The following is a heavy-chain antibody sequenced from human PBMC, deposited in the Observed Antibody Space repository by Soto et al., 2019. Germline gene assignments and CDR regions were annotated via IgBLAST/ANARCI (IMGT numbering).Heavy chain of an antibody. D-gene: IGHD1-26*01. J-gene: IGHJ2*01. CDR3: ARDDCNGGSFDGGHYLDL. CDR1: DYIFLAYG. Sequence: QVQLVQSGPEVKKAGASVKVSYTAPTDYIFLAYGFDWVRLAPGQGLEWMGWISPTFGRTNYARTLQDRFTMTTDVSTKTVSMELRDLRSDDTAVYYCARDDCNGGSFDGGHYLDLWGRGTPISVSS. CDR2: ISPTFGRT. V-gene: IGHV1-18*01.